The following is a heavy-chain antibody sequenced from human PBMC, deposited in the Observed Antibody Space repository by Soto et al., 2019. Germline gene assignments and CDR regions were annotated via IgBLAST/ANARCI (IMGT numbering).Heavy chain of an antibody. CDR2: ISGGGGHV. J-gene: IGHJ4*02. CDR1: GCTFSTYA. V-gene: IGHV3-23*01. D-gene: IGHD6-19*01. CDR3: ARGGPDGSGWYRIFAC. Sequence: GGSLRLSCAASGCTFSTYAMTWVRHSPGRGLEWVSAISGGGGHVKYAGSVKGRFTISRDNSKNTLYLQMNSLRAEDAAIYYCARGGPDGSGWYRIFACWAQGTWVRVS.